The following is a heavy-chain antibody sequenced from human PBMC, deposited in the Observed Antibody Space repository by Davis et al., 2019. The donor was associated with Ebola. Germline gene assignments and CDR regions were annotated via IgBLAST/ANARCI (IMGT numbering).Heavy chain of an antibody. CDR3: TTVGGYIYGQRDY. J-gene: IGHJ4*02. CDR1: GFAFSNAW. Sequence: PGRSLKISCAVSGFAFSNAWMNWVRQAPGKGLEWVGRIKRKADGGTTDHAAPVKGRFTISREDSKNTLYLQMNSLKTEDTAVYYCTTVGGYIYGQRDYWGQGALVTVSS. CDR2: IKRKADGGTT. D-gene: IGHD5-18*01. V-gene: IGHV3-15*07.